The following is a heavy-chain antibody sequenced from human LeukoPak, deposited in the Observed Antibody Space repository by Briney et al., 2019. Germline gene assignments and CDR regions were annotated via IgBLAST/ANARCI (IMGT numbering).Heavy chain of an antibody. D-gene: IGHD6-6*01. CDR3: AREMTYSSSSRAPSYYYYGMDV. CDR2: INPSGGST. Sequence: ASVKVSCKASGYTFTSYYMHWVRQAPGQGLEWMGIINPSGGSTSYAQKFQGRVTMTRDTSTSTVYMELSSLRSEDTAVYYCAREMTYSSSSRAPSYYYYGMDVWGQGTTVTASS. V-gene: IGHV1-46*01. CDR1: GYTFTSYY. J-gene: IGHJ6*02.